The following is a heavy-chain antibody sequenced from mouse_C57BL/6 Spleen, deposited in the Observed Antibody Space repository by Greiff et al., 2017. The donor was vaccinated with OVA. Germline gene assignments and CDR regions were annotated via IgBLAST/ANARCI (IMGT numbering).Heavy chain of an antibody. Sequence: KQSCKASGYTFTSYWMHWVKQRPIQGLEWIGNIDPSDSETHYNQKFKDKATLTVDKSSSTAYMQLSSLTSEDSAVYYCARPDYYGSSHWYFDVWGTGTTVTVSS. CDR3: ARPDYYGSSHWYFDV. CDR2: IDPSDSET. CDR1: GYTFTSYW. J-gene: IGHJ1*03. D-gene: IGHD1-1*01. V-gene: IGHV1-52*01.